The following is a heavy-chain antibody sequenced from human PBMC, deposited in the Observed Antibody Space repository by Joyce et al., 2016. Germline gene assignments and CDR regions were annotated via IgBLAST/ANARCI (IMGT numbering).Heavy chain of an antibody. CDR2: IWYDGSNR. Sequence: QVQVVESGGGVVQPGRSLRLSCAASGFTFSSYDMHWVRQTPGKGLEWVASIWYDGSNRNYVGSVKGRFTISRDNSKNTLYLQMNSLRAEDTAVYYCARDHNSLVSRGYGMDVWGQGTTVTVSS. CDR1: GFTFSSYD. CDR3: ARDHNSLVSRGYGMDV. V-gene: IGHV3-33*01. D-gene: IGHD1-20*01. J-gene: IGHJ6*02.